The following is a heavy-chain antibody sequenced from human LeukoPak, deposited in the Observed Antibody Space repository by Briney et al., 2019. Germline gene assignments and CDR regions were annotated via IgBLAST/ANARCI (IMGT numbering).Heavy chain of an antibody. CDR3: ARDFAVDYFDY. D-gene: IGHD3-3*01. J-gene: IGHJ4*02. CDR2: INPSGGST. Sequence: ASVKVSCKASGYTFTVYYMYWVRQAPGQGLEWMGIINPSGGSTSYAQKFQGRVTMTRDTSTSTVYMELSSLRSEDTAVYYCARDFAVDYFDYWGQGTMVTVSS. CDR1: GYTFTVYY. V-gene: IGHV1-46*01.